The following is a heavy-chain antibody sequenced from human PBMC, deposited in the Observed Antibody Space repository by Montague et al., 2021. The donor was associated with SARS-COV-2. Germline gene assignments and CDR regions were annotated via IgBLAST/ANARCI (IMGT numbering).Heavy chain of an antibody. CDR1: GGTFSAHS. CDR2: INHRGST. Sequence: SETLSLTCAVYGGTFSAHSWSWVRQSPGKGLEWIGEINHRGSTTYMSSLKSRVTTSVDTSKNQFSLKLSSVTAADTAIYYCARGGLAGGNYDIWSCSYTSPLDYWGQGTLVTVSS. J-gene: IGHJ4*02. CDR3: ARGGLAGGNYDIWSCSYTSPLDY. D-gene: IGHD3-3*01. V-gene: IGHV4-34*01.